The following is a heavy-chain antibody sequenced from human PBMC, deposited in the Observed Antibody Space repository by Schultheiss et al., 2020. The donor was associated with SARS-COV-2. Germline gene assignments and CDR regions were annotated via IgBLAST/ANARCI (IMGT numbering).Heavy chain of an antibody. Sequence: GGSLRLSCAASGFTFSSYEMNWVRQAPGKGLEWLSYISSSGSNIHYADSVKGRFTISRDNAKNSLYLQMNSLRAEDTAVYYCARRLRYSSGWYNYWGQGTLVTVSS. D-gene: IGHD6-19*01. CDR3: ARRLRYSSGWYNY. V-gene: IGHV3-48*03. J-gene: IGHJ4*02. CDR1: GFTFSSYE. CDR2: ISSSGSNI.